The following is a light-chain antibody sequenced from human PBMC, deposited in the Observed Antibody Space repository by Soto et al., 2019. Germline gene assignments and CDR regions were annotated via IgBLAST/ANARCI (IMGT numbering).Light chain of an antibody. V-gene: IGKV3-20*01. CDR1: QSVSNSY. J-gene: IGKJ1*01. CDR2: AAS. Sequence: EIVLTQSPGILSLSPGERATLSCRASQSVSNSYLAWYQQKPGQAPRLLMYAASNRATGIPDRFGGSGSGTDFTLTISRLEPEDFAVYYCQQFPTWTFGQGTKVEIK. CDR3: QQFPTWT.